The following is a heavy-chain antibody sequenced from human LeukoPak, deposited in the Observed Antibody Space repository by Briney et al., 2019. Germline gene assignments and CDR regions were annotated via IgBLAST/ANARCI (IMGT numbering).Heavy chain of an antibody. CDR2: ISYDGSNK. D-gene: IGHD3-22*01. CDR1: GFTFSSYG. Sequence: PGGSLRLSCAASGFTFSSYGMHWVRQAPGKGLEWVAVISYDGSNKYYADSVKGRFTISRDNSKNTLYLQMNSLRAEDTAVYYCASVHSVPDYYDSSGQHPWGQGTLVTVSS. CDR3: ASVHSVPDYYDSSGQHP. V-gene: IGHV3-30*03. J-gene: IGHJ5*02.